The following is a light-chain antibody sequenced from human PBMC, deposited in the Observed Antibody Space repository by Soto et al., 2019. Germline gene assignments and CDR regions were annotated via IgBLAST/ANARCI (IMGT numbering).Light chain of an antibody. V-gene: IGKV3-20*01. Sequence: EIVLTQSPGTLSLSPGERATLSCRASQSVSSRFLAWYQQKPGRAPRLLIYGVSSRATGIPDRFSGSGSGTDFTLTINRLEPEDFAMYYCQQYGSSVTFGPGTKVDIK. CDR1: QSVSSRF. J-gene: IGKJ3*01. CDR2: GVS. CDR3: QQYGSSVT.